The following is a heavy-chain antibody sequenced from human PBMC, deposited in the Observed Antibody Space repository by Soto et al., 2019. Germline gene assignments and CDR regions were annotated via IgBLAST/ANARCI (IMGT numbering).Heavy chain of an antibody. V-gene: IGHV5-51*01. Sequence: LGESLKISCKGSGYSFSSYWIGWVRQMPGKGLEYMGFIYPGDSDTKNSPSFQGQVTISADKSINTAYLQWSSLKASDTAMYYCVRHLLGSSWSGRDYNYYGMDVWGQGTTVTVS. CDR3: VRHLLGSSWSGRDYNYYGMDV. J-gene: IGHJ6*02. CDR2: IYPGDSDT. D-gene: IGHD6-13*01. CDR1: GYSFSSYW.